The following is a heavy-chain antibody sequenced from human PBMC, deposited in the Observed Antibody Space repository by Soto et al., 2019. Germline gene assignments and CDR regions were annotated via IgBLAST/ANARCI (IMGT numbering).Heavy chain of an antibody. Sequence: EVQLVEYGGGLVQPGGSLRLSCAASGFTFSSYEMNWVGQAPGKGLEWVSYISSSGSTIYYADSVKVRFTISRDNANNSLHLQMNSLRAEDTDVYYCARGRAYSSGWSFNWFDPWGQGTLVTVSS. CDR1: GFTFSSYE. J-gene: IGHJ5*02. CDR2: ISSSGSTI. D-gene: IGHD6-19*01. V-gene: IGHV3-48*03. CDR3: ARGRAYSSGWSFNWFDP.